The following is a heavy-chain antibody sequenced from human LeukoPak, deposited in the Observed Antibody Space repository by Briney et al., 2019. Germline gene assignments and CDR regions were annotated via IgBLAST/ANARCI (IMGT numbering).Heavy chain of an antibody. V-gene: IGHV3-48*04. CDR1: GFTFSGYS. Sequence: PGGSLRLSCAASGFTFSGYSMNWVRQAPGKGLEWVSYISSSSSTIYYADSVKGRFTISRDNAKNSLYLQTNSLRAEDTAVYYCARSGDYGYWGQGTLVTVSS. J-gene: IGHJ4*02. CDR2: ISSSSSTI. D-gene: IGHD4-17*01. CDR3: ARSGDYGY.